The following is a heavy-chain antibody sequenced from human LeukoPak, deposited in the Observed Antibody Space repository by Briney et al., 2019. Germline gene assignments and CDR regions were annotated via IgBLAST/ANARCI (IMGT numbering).Heavy chain of an antibody. Sequence: SETLSLTCTVSGGSVSSYYWSWIRQPAGKGLEWIGYVYYSGSTDYNPSLKSRVTISVDTSKNQFSLKLSSVTAADTAVYYCARHLGYQLRRGYYYVMDVWGPGTTVTVSS. CDR3: ARHLGYQLRRGYYYVMDV. D-gene: IGHD2-2*01. J-gene: IGHJ6*02. V-gene: IGHV4-59*08. CDR2: VYYSGST. CDR1: GGSVSSYY.